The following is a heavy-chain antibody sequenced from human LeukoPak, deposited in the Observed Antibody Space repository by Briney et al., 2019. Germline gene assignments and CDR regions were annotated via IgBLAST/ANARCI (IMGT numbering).Heavy chain of an antibody. Sequence: PSETLSLTCTVSGGSISSYYWSWIRQPPGKGLEWIGYIYYSGSTYYNPSLKSRVTISVDTSKNQFSLKLSSVTAADTAVYYCASVGWGVFDYWGQGTLVTVSS. J-gene: IGHJ4*02. CDR1: GGSISSYY. CDR2: IYYSGST. CDR3: ASVGWGVFDY. V-gene: IGHV4-59*08. D-gene: IGHD3-10*01.